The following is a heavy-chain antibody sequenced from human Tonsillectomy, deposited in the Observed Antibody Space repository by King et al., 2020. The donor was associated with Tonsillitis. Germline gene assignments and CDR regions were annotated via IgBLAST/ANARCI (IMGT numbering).Heavy chain of an antibody. Sequence: VQLVESGGGLVQPGGSLRLSCAASGFTFNNYWMSWVRQAPGKGLEWVATIDQDGSETYYVDSVKGRFTISRDNARNSLYLQMSSLRAEDAAVYYCARDPLFNWNYVGHFDYWGQGTLVTVSS. V-gene: IGHV3-7*03. D-gene: IGHD1-7*01. CDR2: IDQDGSET. CDR3: ARDPLFNWNYVGHFDY. CDR1: GFTFNNYW. J-gene: IGHJ4*02.